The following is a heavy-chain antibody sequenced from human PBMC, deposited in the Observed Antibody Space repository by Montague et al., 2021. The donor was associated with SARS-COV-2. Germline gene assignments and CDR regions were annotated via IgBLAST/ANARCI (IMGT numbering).Heavy chain of an antibody. CDR3: ARGSEYSIDY. J-gene: IGHJ4*02. D-gene: IGHD6-6*01. CDR1: GDSVSSNTVA. V-gene: IGHV6-1*01. Sequence: CAISGDSVSSNTVAWNWFRQSPSRGLEWLGRTYYRSKWYNDYAVSMQIRVTINPDTSKNQFSLHVNSLTPEVTAVYYCARGSEYSIDYWSQGLPVTVSS. CDR2: TYYRSKWYN.